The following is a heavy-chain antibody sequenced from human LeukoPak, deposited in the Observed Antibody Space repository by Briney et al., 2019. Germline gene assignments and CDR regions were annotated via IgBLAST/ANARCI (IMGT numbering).Heavy chain of an antibody. CDR3: ATSQQLVREGAFDI. Sequence: SETLSLTCTVFGGSISSYYWSWIRQPPGKGLEWIGYIYYSGSTNYNPSLKSRVTISVDTSKNPFSLKLSSVTAADTAVYYCATSQQLVREGAFDIWGQGTMVTVSS. CDR1: GGSISSYY. D-gene: IGHD6-13*01. J-gene: IGHJ3*02. V-gene: IGHV4-59*08. CDR2: IYYSGST.